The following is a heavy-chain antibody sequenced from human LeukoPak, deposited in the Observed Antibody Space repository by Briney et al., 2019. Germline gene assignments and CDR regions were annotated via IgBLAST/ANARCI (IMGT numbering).Heavy chain of an antibody. CDR1: GFTFSSYS. Sequence: PGGSLRLSCATSGFTFSSYSMNWVRQAPGKGLEWVSSISSSSSYIYYADSVKGRFTISRDNAKNSLYLQMNSLRAEDTAVYYCARDDRSVYYDSSGVPKRDAFDIWGQGTMVTVSS. J-gene: IGHJ3*02. D-gene: IGHD3-22*01. CDR3: ARDDRSVYYDSSGVPKRDAFDI. V-gene: IGHV3-21*01. CDR2: ISSSSSYI.